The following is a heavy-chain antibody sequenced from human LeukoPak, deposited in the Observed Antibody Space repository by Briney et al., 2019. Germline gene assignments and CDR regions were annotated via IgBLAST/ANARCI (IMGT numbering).Heavy chain of an antibody. Sequence: PGRSLRLSCAASGFTFSSYGMHWVRQAPGKGLEWVAVIWFDRSEKYYADSVKGRFTISRDNSKNTLYLQMNGLRAEDTAMYYCARDLTPSSFDWLLYYWGQGALVTVSS. J-gene: IGHJ4*02. CDR1: GFTFSSYG. CDR2: IWFDRSEK. D-gene: IGHD3-9*01. V-gene: IGHV3-33*01. CDR3: ARDLTPSSFDWLLYY.